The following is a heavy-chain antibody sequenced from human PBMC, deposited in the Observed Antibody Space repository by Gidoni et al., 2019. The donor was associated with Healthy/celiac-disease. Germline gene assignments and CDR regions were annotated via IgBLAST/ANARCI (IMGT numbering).Heavy chain of an antibody. CDR2: IYHSGST. D-gene: IGHD6-6*01. J-gene: IGHJ6*02. CDR3: ATRTIAARPGDYYYYYGMDV. CDR1: GASISSGGYS. Sequence: QLQLQESGSGLVKPSQTLSLTCAVSGASISSGGYSWRWIRQPPGKGLEWIGYIYHSGSTYYNPSLKSRVTISVDRSKNQFSLKLSSVTAADTAVYYCATRTIAARPGDYYYYYGMDVWGQGTTVTVSS. V-gene: IGHV4-30-2*01.